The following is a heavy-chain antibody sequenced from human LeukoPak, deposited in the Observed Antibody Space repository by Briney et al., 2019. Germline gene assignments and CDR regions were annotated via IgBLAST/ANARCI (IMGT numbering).Heavy chain of an antibody. CDR2: IYYSGST. J-gene: IGHJ5*02. CDR3: ARLQRFDP. Sequence: SETLSLTCTVSGGSISSSSYYWGWIRQPPGKGLEWIGSIYYSGSTYYNPSLKSRVTISVDTSKNQFSLKLSSVTAADTAVYYCARLQRFDPWGQGTLVTVSS. V-gene: IGHV4-39*01. CDR1: GGSISSSSYY. D-gene: IGHD1-1*01.